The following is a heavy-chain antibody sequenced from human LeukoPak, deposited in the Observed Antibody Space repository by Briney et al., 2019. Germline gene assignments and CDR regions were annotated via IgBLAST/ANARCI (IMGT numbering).Heavy chain of an antibody. Sequence: PGGSLRLSCAASGFTFSSYSMNWVRQAPGKGLEWVANIKQDGSEKYYVDSVKGRFTISRDNAKNSLYLQMNSLRAEDTAVYYCARDRAGGATDYWGQGTLVTVSS. D-gene: IGHD1-26*01. CDR3: ARDRAGGATDY. V-gene: IGHV3-7*01. J-gene: IGHJ4*02. CDR2: IKQDGSEK. CDR1: GFTFSSYS.